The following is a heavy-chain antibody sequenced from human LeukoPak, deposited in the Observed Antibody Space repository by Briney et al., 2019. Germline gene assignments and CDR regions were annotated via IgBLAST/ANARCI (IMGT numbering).Heavy chain of an antibody. CDR3: ARADIVATPTVDY. Sequence: ASVKVSCKASGYTFTGYYMHWVRRAPGQGLEWMGWINPNSGGTNYAQKFQGRVTMTRDTSISTAYMELSRLRSDDTAVYYCARADIVATPTVDYWGQGTLVTVSS. CDR1: GYTFTGYY. J-gene: IGHJ4*02. CDR2: INPNSGGT. D-gene: IGHD5-12*01. V-gene: IGHV1-2*02.